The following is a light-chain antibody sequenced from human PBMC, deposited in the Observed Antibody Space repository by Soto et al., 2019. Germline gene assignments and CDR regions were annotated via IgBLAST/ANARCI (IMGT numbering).Light chain of an antibody. CDR3: AAWDDSLNGSR. J-gene: IGLJ2*01. CDR1: SSNIGSNT. V-gene: IGLV1-44*01. CDR2: SNN. Sequence: QSVLTQPPSASGTPGQRVTIPCSGSSSNIGSNTVSWYQQLPGTAPKLLIYSNNQRPSGVPDRFSGSKSGTSASLAISGLQSEDEADYYCAAWDDSLNGSRFGGGTKLTVL.